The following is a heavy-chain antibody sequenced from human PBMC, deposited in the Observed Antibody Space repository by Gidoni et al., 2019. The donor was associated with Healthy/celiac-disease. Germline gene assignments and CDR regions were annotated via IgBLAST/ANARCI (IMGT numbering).Heavy chain of an antibody. CDR1: GFTFTGYW. Sequence: EVQLVESGGDLVQPGVSLRLPVAASGFTFTGYWMSWVRQAPGKGLEWVANIKQDGSEKYYVDSVKGRFTISRDNAKNSLYLQMNSLRAEDTAVYYCARVSSEGYGMDVWGQGTTVTVSS. CDR3: ARVSSEGYGMDV. J-gene: IGHJ6*02. CDR2: IKQDGSEK. V-gene: IGHV3-7*03.